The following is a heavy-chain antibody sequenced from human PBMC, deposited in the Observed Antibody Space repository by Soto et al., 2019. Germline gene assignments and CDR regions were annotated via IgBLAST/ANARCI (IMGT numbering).Heavy chain of an antibody. CDR3: AKVRRDFAWLSELDYFDY. CDR2: ISAGGGTT. J-gene: IGHJ4*02. V-gene: IGHV3-23*01. CDR1: GFAFDINC. D-gene: IGHD3-9*01. Sequence: GGSLRLSCAASGFAFDINCITWVRQVPWKGLEWVSAISAGGGTTYYADPVKGRFTISRDNSKNMLYLQMNSLRAEDTAVYYCAKVRRDFAWLSELDYFDYSGQGTPLTLSS.